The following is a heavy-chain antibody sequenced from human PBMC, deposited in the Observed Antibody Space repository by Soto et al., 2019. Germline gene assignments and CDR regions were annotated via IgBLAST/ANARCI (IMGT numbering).Heavy chain of an antibody. J-gene: IGHJ6*02. Sequence: EVQLVESGGGLVQPGGSLRLSCAASGLIFSDYHMDWVRQAPGKGLEWVGRIRRKANSYTTEYAASVKGRFTISRDDSKDSLYSQMNSLKSEDTAVYYCAMLGGWSGGSSGMDVWGQGTTVTVSS. CDR1: GLIFSDYH. D-gene: IGHD6-19*01. CDR3: AMLGGWSGGSSGMDV. V-gene: IGHV3-72*01. CDR2: IRRKANSYTT.